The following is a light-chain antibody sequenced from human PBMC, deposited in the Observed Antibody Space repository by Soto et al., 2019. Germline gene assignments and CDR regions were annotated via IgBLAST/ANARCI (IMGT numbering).Light chain of an antibody. Sequence: EIVLTQSPATLSLSPGERATLSCRASQSISSHLAWYQHKPGQAPRLLIYGASNRATGIPARFSGRGSGTDFTLTISSLEPEDFAVYYCQQRINWPLTFGGGTKVEIK. CDR1: QSISSH. CDR3: QQRINWPLT. J-gene: IGKJ4*01. CDR2: GAS. V-gene: IGKV3-11*01.